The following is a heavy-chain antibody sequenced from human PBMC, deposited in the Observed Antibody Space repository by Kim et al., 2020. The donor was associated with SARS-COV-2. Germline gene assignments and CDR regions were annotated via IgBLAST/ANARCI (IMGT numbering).Heavy chain of an antibody. Sequence: SETLSLTCTVSGGSLSSSSYYWGWIRQPPGKGLEWIGTIYYSGNTYYDPSLQSRVTISIDTSKNQFSLKLSSVIAADTAVYYCARRGTGGRVFDYWGQGTLVTVSS. CDR3: ARRGTGGRVFDY. D-gene: IGHD3-16*01. CDR2: IYYSGNT. J-gene: IGHJ4*02. CDR1: GGSLSSSSYY. V-gene: IGHV4-39*01.